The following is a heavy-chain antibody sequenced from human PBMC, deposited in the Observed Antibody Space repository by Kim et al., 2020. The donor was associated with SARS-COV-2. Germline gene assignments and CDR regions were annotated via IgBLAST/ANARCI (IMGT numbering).Heavy chain of an antibody. Sequence: SETLSLTCTVSGGSISSYYWSWIRQPPGKGLEWIGYIYYSGSTNSNPSLKSRVTISVDTSKNKISLTLSSVTAAATAVYYCAGGEIVVGPAAMRGNYYY. CDR3: AGGEIVVGPAAMRGNYYY. V-gene: IGHV4-59*01. D-gene: IGHD2-2*01. CDR2: IYYSGST. CDR1: GGSISSYY. J-gene: IGHJ6*01.